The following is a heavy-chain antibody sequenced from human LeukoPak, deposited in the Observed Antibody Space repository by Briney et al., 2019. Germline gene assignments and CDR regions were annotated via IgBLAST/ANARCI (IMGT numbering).Heavy chain of an antibody. J-gene: IGHJ4*01. D-gene: IGHD3-22*01. CDR3: ATVEREYFDTSGHYNY. V-gene: IGHV1-24*01. CDR2: FDLEDGDT. CDR1: GSTLSEFS. Sequence: ASVKVSCNISGSTLSEFSMHWGRQVPGKGREWVGGFDLEDGDTIYAQRFQGRVTMTEATSTDTAFMELSSLRSEDTAVYYCATVEREYFDTSGHYNYWGQGTLVSASS.